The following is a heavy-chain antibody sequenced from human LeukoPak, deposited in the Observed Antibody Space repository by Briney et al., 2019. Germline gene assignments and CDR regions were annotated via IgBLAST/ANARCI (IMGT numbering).Heavy chain of an antibody. J-gene: IGHJ4*02. V-gene: IGHV1-2*02. CDR2: INPNSGGT. Sequence: ASVKVSCKASGYTFTSYGISWVRQAPGQGLEWMGWINPNSGGTNYAQKFQGRVTMTRDTSISTAYMELSRLRSDDTAVYYCAGSLRYFDWPDYWGQGTLVTVSS. CDR3: AGSLRYFDWPDY. CDR1: GYTFTSYG. D-gene: IGHD3-9*01.